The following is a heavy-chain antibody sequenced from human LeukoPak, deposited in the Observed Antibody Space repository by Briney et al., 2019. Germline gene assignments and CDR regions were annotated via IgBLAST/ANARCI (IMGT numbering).Heavy chain of an antibody. CDR2: ISGSGGST. D-gene: IGHD3-3*01. Sequence: GGSLRLSCAASGFTFSSYAMSWVRQAPGKGLEWVSAISGSGGSTYYADSVEGRFTISRDNSKNTLYLQMNSLRAEDTAVYYCAKADYDFWSGYYVWGQGTLVTVSS. CDR1: GFTFSSYA. V-gene: IGHV3-23*01. J-gene: IGHJ4*02. CDR3: AKADYDFWSGYYV.